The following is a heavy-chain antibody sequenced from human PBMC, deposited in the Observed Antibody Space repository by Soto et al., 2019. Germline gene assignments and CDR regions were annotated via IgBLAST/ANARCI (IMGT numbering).Heavy chain of an antibody. D-gene: IGHD3-10*01. CDR1: GGSISSYH. V-gene: IGHV4-59*08. Sequence: SETLSLTCTVSGGSISSYHWSWIRQSPGKGLEWIRYTSNSTPTIYNPSLKSRVTISADTSKNQFSLRLSSVTAADTAVYYCASSLWGYGSGSYYSYNWFDPWGQGTLVTVS. J-gene: IGHJ5*02. CDR2: TSNSTPT. CDR3: ASSLWGYGSGSYYSYNWFDP.